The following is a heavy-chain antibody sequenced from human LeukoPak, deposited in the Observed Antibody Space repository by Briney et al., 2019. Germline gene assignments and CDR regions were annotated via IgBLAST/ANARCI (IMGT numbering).Heavy chain of an antibody. Sequence: PGGSLRLSCAASGFTFSTYGMHWVRQAPGKGLEWAAVISYDGSNKYYADSVKGRFTISRDNSKNTLYLQMNSLRAGDTAVYYCAKDLGDYDFWSGYVDYWGQGTLVTVSS. J-gene: IGHJ4*02. CDR1: GFTFSTYG. CDR3: AKDLGDYDFWSGYVDY. D-gene: IGHD3-3*01. V-gene: IGHV3-30*18. CDR2: ISYDGSNK.